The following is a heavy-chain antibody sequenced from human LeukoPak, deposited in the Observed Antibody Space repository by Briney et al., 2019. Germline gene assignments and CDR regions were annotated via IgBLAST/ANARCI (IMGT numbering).Heavy chain of an antibody. D-gene: IGHD6-13*01. V-gene: IGHV4-31*03. CDR1: GGSISSGGYY. Sequence: SETLSLTCTVSGGSISSGGYYWSWIRQHPGKGLEWIGYIYYSGSTYYNPSLKSRVTISVDTSKNQFSLKLSSVTAADTAVYYCAGGGYSSSWYRAEYFQHWGQGTLVTVSS. CDR3: AGGGYSSSWYRAEYFQH. J-gene: IGHJ1*01. CDR2: IYYSGST.